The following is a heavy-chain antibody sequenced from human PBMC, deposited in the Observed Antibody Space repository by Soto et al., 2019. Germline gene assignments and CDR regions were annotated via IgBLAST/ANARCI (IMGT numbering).Heavy chain of an antibody. CDR3: ASYLYGMDV. V-gene: IGHV4-31*03. Sequence: PSETLSLTCTVSAGSISSGGYYWSWIRQHPGKGLEWIGYIYYSGNTYYNPSLESRVTISVDPSKNQFSLKLTSVTVADTAVYYCASYLYGMDVWGQGTTVTVSS. J-gene: IGHJ6*02. CDR2: IYYSGNT. CDR1: AGSISSGGYY.